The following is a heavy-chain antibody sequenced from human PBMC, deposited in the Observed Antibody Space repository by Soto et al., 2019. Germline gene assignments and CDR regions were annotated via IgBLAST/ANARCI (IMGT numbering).Heavy chain of an antibody. J-gene: IGHJ6*02. D-gene: IGHD5-18*01. Sequence: GGSLRLSCAASGFTFSSYSMNWVRQAPGKGLEWVSSISSSSSYIYYADSVKGRFTISRDNAKNSLYLQMNSLRAEDTAGYYCARVDCGRAYSYGSLFCYYGIDVWGQGTTVTVYS. CDR1: GFTFSSYS. CDR3: ARVDCGRAYSYGSLFCYYGIDV. CDR2: ISSSSSYI. V-gene: IGHV3-21*01.